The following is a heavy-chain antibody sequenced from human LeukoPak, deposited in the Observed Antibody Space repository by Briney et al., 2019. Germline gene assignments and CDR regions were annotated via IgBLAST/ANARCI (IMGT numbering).Heavy chain of an antibody. D-gene: IGHD1-26*01. CDR1: GYTFTGYY. CDR3: ARGVGNYYYYMDV. V-gene: IGHV1-2*02. J-gene: IGHJ6*03. Sequence: GASVKVSCKASGYTFTGYYIHWARQAPGQGLEWMGWINPNSGGTNYAQKFQGRVTMTRDTSISTVYMELSGLRSDDTAVYYCARGVGNYYYYMDVWGKGTTVTVSS. CDR2: INPNSGGT.